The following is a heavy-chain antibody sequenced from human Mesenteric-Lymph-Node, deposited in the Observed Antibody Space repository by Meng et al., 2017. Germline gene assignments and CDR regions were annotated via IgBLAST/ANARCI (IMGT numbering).Heavy chain of an antibody. J-gene: IGHJ4*02. CDR3: ARGTITPPGTGWGCFCDY. CDR1: GFTFNNHA. Sequence: GGSLRLSCAAPGFTFNNHAMRWVRQAPGKGLEWVSHISGSGDTSHYTDSVKGRFSISRDNSRNTLYLQMNSLTAEDTAVYYCARGTITPPGTGWGCFCDYWGLGTLVTVSS. CDR2: ISGSGDTS. D-gene: IGHD1-1*01. V-gene: IGHV3-23*01.